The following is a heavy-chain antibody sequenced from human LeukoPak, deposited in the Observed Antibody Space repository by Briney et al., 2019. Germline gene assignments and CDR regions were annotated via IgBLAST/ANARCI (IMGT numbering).Heavy chain of an antibody. Sequence: GGSPRLSCAASGFTFSSYSMNWVRQAPGKGLEWVSSISSSSSYIYYADSVKGRFTISRDNAKNSLYLQMNSLRAEDTAVYYCARGVAYYGSGSYYNFDYWGQGTLVTVSS. CDR2: ISSSSSYI. CDR1: GFTFSSYS. J-gene: IGHJ4*02. CDR3: ARGVAYYGSGSYYNFDY. D-gene: IGHD3-10*01. V-gene: IGHV3-21*01.